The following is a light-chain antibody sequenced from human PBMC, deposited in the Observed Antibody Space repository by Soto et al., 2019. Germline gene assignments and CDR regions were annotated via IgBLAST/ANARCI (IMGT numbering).Light chain of an antibody. J-gene: IGKJ4*01. Sequence: EIMMTQSPSTLSVSPGERATLSCRASQSVSSSLAWYQQKPGKAPKLLIYDASNLETGVPSRFSGSGSGTDFTFTISSLQPEDIATYYCQQYDNLPLTFGGGTKVDIK. V-gene: IGKV1-33*01. CDR3: QQYDNLPLT. CDR1: QSVSSS. CDR2: DAS.